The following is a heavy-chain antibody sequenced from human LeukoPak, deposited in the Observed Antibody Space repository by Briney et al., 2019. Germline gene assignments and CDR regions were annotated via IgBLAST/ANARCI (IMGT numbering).Heavy chain of an antibody. D-gene: IGHD5-24*01. CDR2: ISHSGST. J-gene: IGHJ4*02. V-gene: IGHV4-34*01. CDR1: GGSFSGYY. Sequence: SETLSLTCAVYGGSFSGYYWSWIRQPPGKGLEWIGEISHSGSTNYNPSLKSRVTISVDTSKNQFSLKLSSVTAADTAVYYCARGPSRWLQLDYYFDYWGQGTLVTVSS. CDR3: ARGPSRWLQLDYYFDY.